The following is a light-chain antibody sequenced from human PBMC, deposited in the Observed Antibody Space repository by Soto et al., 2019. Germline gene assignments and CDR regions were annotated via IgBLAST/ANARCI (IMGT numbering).Light chain of an antibody. CDR2: AAS. Sequence: DIQMTQSPSSLSASIGDRITITCRASQSISSHLYWFQQKPEQAPKLLIYAASSLQSGVPSRFSGSVSGTDVTLTISSLQPEDFANSYCQQSYSNSITFGQGTRLEIK. CDR1: QSISSH. CDR3: QQSYSNSIT. V-gene: IGKV1-39*01. J-gene: IGKJ5*01.